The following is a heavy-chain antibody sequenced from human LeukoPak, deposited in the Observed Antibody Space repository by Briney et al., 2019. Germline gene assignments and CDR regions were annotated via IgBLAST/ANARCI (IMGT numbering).Heavy chain of an antibody. V-gene: IGHV4-59*08. CDR1: GGSLSGYH. CDR2: IYYSGST. Sequence: SETLSLTCTVSGGSLSGYHWSWIRQPPGKGVEGIGYIYYSGSTKYNPSHKSRVTKSVDTSKNQFSRKLSSVTAADTAVYCCARQDGYSGYDGGFDSWGQGTLVTVSS. D-gene: IGHD5-12*01. CDR3: ARQDGYSGYDGGFDS. J-gene: IGHJ4*02.